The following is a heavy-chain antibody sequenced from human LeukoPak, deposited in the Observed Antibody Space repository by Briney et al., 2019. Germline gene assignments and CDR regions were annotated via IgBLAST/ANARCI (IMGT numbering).Heavy chain of an antibody. CDR2: ISGSGGST. V-gene: IGHV3-23*01. Sequence: PGGSLRLSCAASGFTFSSYAMSWVRQAPGKGLECVSAISGSGGSTYYADSVKGRFTISRDNSKNTLYLQMNSLRAEDTAVYYCANLDTIVGATRDAFDIWGQGTMVTVSS. J-gene: IGHJ3*02. D-gene: IGHD1-26*01. CDR3: ANLDTIVGATRDAFDI. CDR1: GFTFSSYA.